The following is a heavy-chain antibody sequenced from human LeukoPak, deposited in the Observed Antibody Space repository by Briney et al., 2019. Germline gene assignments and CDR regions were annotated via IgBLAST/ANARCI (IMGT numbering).Heavy chain of an antibody. Sequence: SETLSLTCAVYGGSFSGYYWSWIRQPPGKGLEWIGEINHSGSTNYNPSLKSRVTISVDTSKNQFSLKLSSVTAADTAVYYCARVLDQLLFYWFDPWGQGTLVTVYS. CDR3: ARVLDQLLFYWFDP. CDR1: GGSFSGYY. D-gene: IGHD2-2*01. J-gene: IGHJ5*02. CDR2: INHSGST. V-gene: IGHV4-34*01.